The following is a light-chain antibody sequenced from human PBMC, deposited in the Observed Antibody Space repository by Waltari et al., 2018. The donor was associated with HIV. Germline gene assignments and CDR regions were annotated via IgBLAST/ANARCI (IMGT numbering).Light chain of an antibody. CDR3: QQYYTTPFT. Sequence: DIVMTQSPDSLAVSLGERATINCKSSQSVLYSSNNQNYLAWYQQKPGQSPKLLIYWASTRESGVPDRFSGSGSGTDFTLTISSLQAEDVAVYYCQQYYTTPFTFGPGTKVDIK. J-gene: IGKJ3*01. V-gene: IGKV4-1*01. CDR1: QSVLYSSNNQNY. CDR2: WAS.